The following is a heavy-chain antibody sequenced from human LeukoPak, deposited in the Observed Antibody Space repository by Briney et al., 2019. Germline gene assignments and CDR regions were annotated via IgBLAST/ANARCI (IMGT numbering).Heavy chain of an antibody. CDR3: ARDTYGSGSYYNVIIMNYFDY. J-gene: IGHJ4*02. V-gene: IGHV3-48*04. CDR2: ISSSSSTI. CDR1: GFTFSSYS. Sequence: GGSLRLSCAASGFTFSSYSMNWVRQAPGKGLEWVSYISSSSSTIYYADSVKGRFTISRDNAKNSLYLQMNSLRAEDTAVYYCARDTYGSGSYYNVIIMNYFDYWGQGTLVTVSS. D-gene: IGHD3-10*01.